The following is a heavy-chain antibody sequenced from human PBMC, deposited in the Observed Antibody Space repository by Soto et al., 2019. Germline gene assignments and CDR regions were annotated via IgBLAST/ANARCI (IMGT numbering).Heavy chain of an antibody. D-gene: IGHD3-22*01. CDR2: IIAIFGTA. V-gene: IGHV1-69*12. CDR1: GGTFSSYA. CDR3: ARTHDTMIVVVIPEDYYYYGMDV. Sequence: QVQLVQSGAEVKKPGSSVNVSCKASGGTFSSYAISWVRQAPGQGLEWMGGIIAIFGTANYAQKCQGRVTITADESTSTAYIELSSLRSEDTAVYYCARTHDTMIVVVIPEDYYYYGMDVWGQGTTVTVSS. J-gene: IGHJ6*02.